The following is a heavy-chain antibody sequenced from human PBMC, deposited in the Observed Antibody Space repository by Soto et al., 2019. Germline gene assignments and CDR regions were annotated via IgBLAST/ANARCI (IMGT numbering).Heavy chain of an antibody. CDR2: ISYDGSYK. D-gene: IGHD1-26*01. Sequence: QVQLVESGGGVVLPGRSLRLSCAASGFTFSSYGLHWVRQAPGKGLEWVAVISYDGSYKYYADSVKGRFTISRDNSKSTLSLQMNSLRAEDTAVYYCAKRAVSGSSYGIDYWGQGTLVTVSS. CDR1: GFTFSSYG. V-gene: IGHV3-30*18. J-gene: IGHJ4*02. CDR3: AKRAVSGSSYGIDY.